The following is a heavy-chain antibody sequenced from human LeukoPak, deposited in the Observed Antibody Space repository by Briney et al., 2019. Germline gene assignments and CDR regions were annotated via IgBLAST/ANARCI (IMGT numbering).Heavy chain of an antibody. CDR3: AKDRRSVGIVVVPAAMAV. J-gene: IGHJ6*02. CDR2: ISGSGGNT. Sequence: GGSLRLSCAASGFTFSSYAMSWVRQAPGKGLEWVSAISGSGGNTYYADSVKGRFTISRDNSKNTLYLQMNSLRAEDTAVYYCAKDRRSVGIVVVPAAMAVWGQGTTVTVSS. D-gene: IGHD2-2*01. CDR1: GFTFSSYA. V-gene: IGHV3-23*01.